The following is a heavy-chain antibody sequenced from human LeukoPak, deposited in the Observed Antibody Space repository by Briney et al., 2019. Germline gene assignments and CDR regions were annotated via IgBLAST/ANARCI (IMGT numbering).Heavy chain of an antibody. V-gene: IGHV3-72*01. CDR1: GFTFSDHH. CDR2: SKNKANAYST. J-gene: IGHJ4*02. D-gene: IGHD3-9*01. CDR3: SRIFYHGSTGYYPDH. Sequence: GGSLRLSCAVSGFTFSDHHMDWVRQAPGKGLEWIGRSKNKANAYSTVYAASVKGRFTYSRDDPKNSLYLQMDSLKDEDTAVYYCSRIFYHGSTGYYPDHWGQGTLVTVSS.